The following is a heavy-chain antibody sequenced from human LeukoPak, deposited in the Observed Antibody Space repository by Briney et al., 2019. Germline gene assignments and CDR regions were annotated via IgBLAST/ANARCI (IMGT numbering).Heavy chain of an antibody. CDR1: GSTFSSYA. D-gene: IGHD4-23*01. J-gene: IGHJ4*02. V-gene: IGHV3-23*01. CDR3: AKDLGSVVTPPSLDY. Sequence: PGGSLRLSCAVSGSTFSSYAMNWVRQAPGKGLEWVSSASGSGGSTYYADSVKGRFTISRDNSKNTLYLQMNSLRAEDTAVYYCAKDLGSVVTPPSLDYWGQGTLVTVSS. CDR2: ASGSGGST.